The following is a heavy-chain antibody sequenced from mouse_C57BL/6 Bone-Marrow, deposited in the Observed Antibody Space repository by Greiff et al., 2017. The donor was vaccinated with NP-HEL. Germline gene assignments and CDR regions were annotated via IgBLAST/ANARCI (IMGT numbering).Heavy chain of an antibody. CDR2: ISDGGSYT. D-gene: IGHD2-12*01. V-gene: IGHV5-4*01. CDR1: RFTFSSYA. J-gene: IGHJ4*01. CDR3: ARDYDGYYYAMDY. Sequence: VQLKESGGGLVKPGGSLKLSCAASRFTFSSYAMSWVRQTPEKRLEWVATISDGGSYTYYPDNAKGRFTISRDNAKNNLYLQMSHLKSEDTAMYYCARDYDGYYYAMDYWGQGTSVTVSS.